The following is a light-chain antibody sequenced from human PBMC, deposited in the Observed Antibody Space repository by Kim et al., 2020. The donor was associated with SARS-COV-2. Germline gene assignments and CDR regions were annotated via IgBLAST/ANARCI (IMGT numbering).Light chain of an antibody. J-gene: IGKJ2*01. CDR3: QQYDTYHT. Sequence: LAASVGDSVTSNGRASQNINNWLAWYQLRPGRAPKLLINTTSNLESGVPSRFSGSGSGTEFTLTIYSLQPDDFATYYCQQYDTYHTFGQGTKLEI. CDR2: TTS. V-gene: IGKV1-5*03. CDR1: QNINNW.